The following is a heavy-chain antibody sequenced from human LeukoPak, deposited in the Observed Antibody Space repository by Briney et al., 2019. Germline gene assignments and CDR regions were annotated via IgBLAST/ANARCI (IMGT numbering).Heavy chain of an antibody. Sequence: SGKFSGKASEGTFSGYAISGGRQAPGQGLGWMGRIIPILGIANYAQKFQGRVTITADKSTSTAYMELSSLRSEDTAVYYCARDFGVVIKPPDYWGQGTLVTVSS. CDR2: IIPILGIA. J-gene: IGHJ4*02. V-gene: IGHV1-69*04. CDR1: EGTFSGYA. CDR3: ARDFGVVIKPPDY. D-gene: IGHD3-3*01.